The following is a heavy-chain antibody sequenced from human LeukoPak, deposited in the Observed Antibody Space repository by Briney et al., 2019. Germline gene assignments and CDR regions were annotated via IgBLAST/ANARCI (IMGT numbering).Heavy chain of an antibody. V-gene: IGHV3-23*01. CDR3: AKPAYCSGGSCYSIGYFDY. J-gene: IGHJ4*02. CDR1: GFTFSSYA. D-gene: IGHD2-15*01. CDR2: IRGSGGST. Sequence: GGSLRLSCAASGFTFSSYAMSWVRQAPGKGLEWVSGIRGSGGSTYYADSVKGRFTISRDNSKNTLYLQMNSLRAEDTAVYYCAKPAYCSGGSCYSIGYFDYWGQGTLVTVSS.